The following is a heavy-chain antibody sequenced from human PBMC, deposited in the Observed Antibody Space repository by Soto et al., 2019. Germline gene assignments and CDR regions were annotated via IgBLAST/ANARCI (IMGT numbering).Heavy chain of an antibody. CDR2: ISDDGSNT. CDR3: AREVYYDFWGAFNTHAYYFDD. D-gene: IGHD3-3*01. CDR1: GFTFSRHT. V-gene: IGHV3-30-3*01. J-gene: IGHJ4*02. Sequence: QVQLVESGGGVVQPGRSLRLSCAASGFTFSRHTMHWVRQAPGKGLEWVAAISDDGSNTYYADSVKGRFTISRDNSKNTVYLQMNSLSSEDTAVHHCAREVYYDFWGAFNTHAYYFDDWGQGTLVTVSS.